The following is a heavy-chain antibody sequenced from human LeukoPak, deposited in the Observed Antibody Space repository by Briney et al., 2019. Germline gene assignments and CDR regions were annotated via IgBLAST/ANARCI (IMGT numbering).Heavy chain of an antibody. CDR1: GFTISAYN. Sequence: GGSLRLSCAASGFTISAYNMFWVRQAPGKGLEWMAVISSDGRHIDHPDSVKGRFTISRDISENTLYLQMNSLTDDDTAVYFCAKDRLQIWLYVGIFDHWGQGALVTVSP. D-gene: IGHD5-18*01. CDR2: ISSDGRHI. CDR3: AKDRLQIWLYVGIFDH. V-gene: IGHV3-30*04. J-gene: IGHJ4*02.